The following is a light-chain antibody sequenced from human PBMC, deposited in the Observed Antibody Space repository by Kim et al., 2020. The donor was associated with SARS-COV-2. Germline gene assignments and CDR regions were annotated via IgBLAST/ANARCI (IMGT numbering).Light chain of an antibody. CDR1: QTVTTW. Sequence: ASVGDRVTITCRASQTVTTWLAWYQQKPGKAPKLLIYKASTLESGVPSRFSGSGSGTDFTLTITDLQPDDFATYYCQQYTSNSGTFGQGTKLEIK. CDR2: KAS. J-gene: IGKJ2*01. V-gene: IGKV1-5*03. CDR3: QQYTSNSGT.